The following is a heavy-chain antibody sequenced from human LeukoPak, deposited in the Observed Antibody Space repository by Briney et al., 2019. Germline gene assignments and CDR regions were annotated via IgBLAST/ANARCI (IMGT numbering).Heavy chain of an antibody. J-gene: IGHJ1*01. Sequence: SETLSLTCTVSGGSISNYYWSWIRQPPGKGLEWIGYIYYSGSTNYNPSLKSRVTISVDMSKNQFSLKVSSVTAADTAVYYCARVERGGSGGFQHWGQGTLVTVSS. CDR2: IYYSGST. CDR3: ARVERGGSGGFQH. D-gene: IGHD3-10*01. CDR1: GGSISNYY. V-gene: IGHV4-59*01.